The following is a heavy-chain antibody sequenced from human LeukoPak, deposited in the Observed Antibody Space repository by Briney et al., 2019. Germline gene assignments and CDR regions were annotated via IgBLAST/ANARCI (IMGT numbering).Heavy chain of an antibody. D-gene: IGHD3-22*01. V-gene: IGHV1-69*01. CDR1: GGTFSSYA. CDR3: ARELSDSSGYLDI. CDR2: IIPIFGTA. J-gene: IGHJ3*02. Sequence: ASVTVSCKASGGTFSSYAISWVRQAPGQGLEWMGGIIPIFGTANYAQKFQGRVTITADESTSTAYMELSSLRSEDTAVYYCARELSDSSGYLDIWGQGTMVTVSS.